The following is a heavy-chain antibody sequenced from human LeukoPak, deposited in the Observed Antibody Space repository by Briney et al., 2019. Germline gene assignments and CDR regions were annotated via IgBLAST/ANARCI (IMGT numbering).Heavy chain of an antibody. CDR2: ISSSSSYI. CDR3: ARSERVYGDRPLDY. D-gene: IGHD4-17*01. V-gene: IGHV3-21*01. J-gene: IGHJ4*02. Sequence: GGSLRLSCAASGFTFSSYSMNWVRQAPGKGLEWVSSISSSSSYIYYADSVKGRFTISRDNAKNSLYLQMNSLRAEDTAVYYCARSERVYGDRPLDYWGQGTLVTVSS. CDR1: GFTFSSYS.